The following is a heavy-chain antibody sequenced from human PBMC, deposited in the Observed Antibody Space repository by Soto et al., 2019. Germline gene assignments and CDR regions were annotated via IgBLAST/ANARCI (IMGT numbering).Heavy chain of an antibody. CDR1: GGTFSSYT. J-gene: IGHJ6*03. CDR2: IIPILGIA. Sequence: GASVKVSCKASGGTFSSYTISWVRQAPGQGLEWMGRIIPILGIANYAQKFQGRVTITADKSTSTAYMELSSLRSEDTAVYYCARETSTSPDYYYYYMDGWGKGTTVTVSS. V-gene: IGHV1-69*02. D-gene: IGHD2-2*01. CDR3: ARETSTSPDYYYYYMDG.